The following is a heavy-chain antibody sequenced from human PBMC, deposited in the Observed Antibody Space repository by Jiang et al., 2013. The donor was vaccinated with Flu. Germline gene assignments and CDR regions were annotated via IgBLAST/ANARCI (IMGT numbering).Heavy chain of an antibody. CDR2: IPIFGSA. CDR3: ARDGYSYASGSYPSGIDV. V-gene: IGHV1-69*01. D-gene: IGHD3-10*01. J-gene: IGHJ6*02. Sequence: IPIFGSANYAQKFQGRVMITADESTSTAYMELSSLRSEDTAVYFCARDGYSYASGSYPSGIDVWGQGTTVTVSS.